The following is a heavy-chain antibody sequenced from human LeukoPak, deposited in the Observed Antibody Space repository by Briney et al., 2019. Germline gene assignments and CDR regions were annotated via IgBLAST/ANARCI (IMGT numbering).Heavy chain of an antibody. Sequence: ASVKVSCKASGGTFRSYAISWVRQAPGHGLEWMGGIIPIFGGANSAQKFQGRVTITTDESTSTAYMELSSLRSEDTAVYYCARWPAFIDSSGYFFDYWGQGTLVTVSS. D-gene: IGHD3-22*01. V-gene: IGHV1-69*05. CDR1: GGTFRSYA. J-gene: IGHJ4*02. CDR3: ARWPAFIDSSGYFFDY. CDR2: IIPIFGGA.